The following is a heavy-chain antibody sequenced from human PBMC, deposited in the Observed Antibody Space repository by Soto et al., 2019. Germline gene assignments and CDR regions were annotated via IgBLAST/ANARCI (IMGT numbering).Heavy chain of an antibody. J-gene: IGHJ4*02. CDR3: ARDPFRVVLTTNDY. D-gene: IGHD3-9*01. Sequence: GASVKVSCKASGYTFTSYAMHWVRQAPGQRLAGVGWINAGNGNTKDSQKFQGRVTITRDTSASTAYMVLSSLRSEDTAVYYCARDPFRVVLTTNDYWGQGTLVTVSS. V-gene: IGHV1-3*01. CDR1: GYTFTSYA. CDR2: INAGNGNT.